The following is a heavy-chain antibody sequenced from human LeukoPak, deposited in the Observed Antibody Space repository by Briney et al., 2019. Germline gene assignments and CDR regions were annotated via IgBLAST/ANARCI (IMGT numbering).Heavy chain of an antibody. Sequence: GSLRLSCAASGFTFSSYAMSWVRQAPGKGLEWVSAISGSGGSTYYADSVKGRYTISRDNSKNTLYLQMNSLRAEDTAVYYCAKDVLAVMVAPYYYYYGMDVWGQGTTVTVSS. CDR2: ISGSGGST. J-gene: IGHJ6*02. V-gene: IGHV3-23*01. CDR3: AKDVLAVMVAPYYYYYGMDV. D-gene: IGHD2-8*01. CDR1: GFTFSSYA.